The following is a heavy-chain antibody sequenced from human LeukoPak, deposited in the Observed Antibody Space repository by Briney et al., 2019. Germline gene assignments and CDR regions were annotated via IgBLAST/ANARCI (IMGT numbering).Heavy chain of an antibody. CDR1: GFTFSSYA. V-gene: IGHV3-23*01. D-gene: IGHD3-10*01. J-gene: IGHJ4*02. CDR2: ISGSGGNT. CDR3: AKETIVRGVMDY. Sequence: GGSLRLSCAASGFTFSSYAMTWVRQAPGKGLEWVSAISGSGGNTHYANSVKGRFTISRDNSKNTLYLQMNSLRAEDTAVYYCAKETIVRGVMDYWGQGTLVTVS.